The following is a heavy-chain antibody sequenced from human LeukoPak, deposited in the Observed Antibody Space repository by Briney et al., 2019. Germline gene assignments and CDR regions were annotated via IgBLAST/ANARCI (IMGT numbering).Heavy chain of an antibody. D-gene: IGHD3-22*01. CDR3: ARGRYYHDTSGYYSLDY. CDR1: GFTFDDYA. CDR2: MSRNSNSI. J-gene: IGHJ4*02. Sequence: GGSLRLSCAASGFTFDDYAMHWVRQAPGKGLDWVSSMSRNSNSIDYADSVKGRFTISRDNAKISLYLQLNSLRAEDMALYYCARGRYYHDTSGYYSLDYWGQGTLVTVSS. V-gene: IGHV3-9*03.